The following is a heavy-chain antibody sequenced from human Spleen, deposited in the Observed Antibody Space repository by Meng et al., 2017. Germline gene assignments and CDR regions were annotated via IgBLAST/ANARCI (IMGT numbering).Heavy chain of an antibody. D-gene: IGHD4-11*01. J-gene: IGHJ4*02. Sequence: QVSLQQWGDGLLKPSETLSLTCVVSGGSFSDYYWSWIRQPPGKGLEWIGEINHSGSTNYNPSLENRATISVDTSQNNLSLKLSSVTAADSAVYYCARGPTTMAHDFDYWGQGTLVTVSS. CDR3: ARGPTTMAHDFDY. CDR1: GGSFSDYY. V-gene: IGHV4-34*01. CDR2: INHSGST.